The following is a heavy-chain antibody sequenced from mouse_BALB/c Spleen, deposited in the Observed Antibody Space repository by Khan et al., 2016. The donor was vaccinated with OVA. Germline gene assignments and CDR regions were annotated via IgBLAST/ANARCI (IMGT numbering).Heavy chain of an antibody. Sequence: EVQLQESGPGLVKPSQSLSLTCSVTGYSITNGYFWNWIRQFPGNNLEWMGYIRYDGNTNYNPSPKNRISITRDTSKNQFFLNLNSVTPEDTATYYCARGGSSGPAWFTYWGQGTLVTVSA. D-gene: IGHD3-1*01. CDR2: IRYDGNT. CDR1: GYSITNGYF. CDR3: ARGGSSGPAWFTY. J-gene: IGHJ3*01. V-gene: IGHV3-6*02.